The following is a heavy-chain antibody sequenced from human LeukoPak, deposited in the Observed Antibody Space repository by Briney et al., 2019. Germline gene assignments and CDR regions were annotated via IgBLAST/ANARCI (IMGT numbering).Heavy chain of an antibody. V-gene: IGHV1-2*02. Sequence: ASVKVSCKASGYTFIGYYMHCVRQAPGQGLEWMGWINPNSGGTNYAQKFQGRATMTRDTSISTAYMELSRLRSDDTAVYYCASPSPRPNYYYGMDVWGQGTTVTVS. CDR2: INPNSGGT. CDR3: ASPSPRPNYYYGMDV. CDR1: GYTFIGYY. J-gene: IGHJ6*02.